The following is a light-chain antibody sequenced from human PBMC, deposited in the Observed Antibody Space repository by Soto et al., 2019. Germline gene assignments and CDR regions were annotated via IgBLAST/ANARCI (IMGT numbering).Light chain of an antibody. V-gene: IGKV3-15*01. CDR1: QGVSRK. CDR2: GAS. CDR3: QQYGSSGT. J-gene: IGKJ1*01. Sequence: DIVMTQSPATLSVAPGERVTFSCRASQGVSRKLAWYQHKPGQAPRLLISGASTGATGIPARFSGSGSGTDFTLTISRLEPEDFAVYYCQQYGSSGTSGQGTKVDI.